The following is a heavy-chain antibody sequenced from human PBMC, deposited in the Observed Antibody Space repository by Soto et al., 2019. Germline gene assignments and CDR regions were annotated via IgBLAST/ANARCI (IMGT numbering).Heavy chain of an antibody. CDR3: ATLLASSSGRYPDPY. J-gene: IGHJ4*02. V-gene: IGHV5-51*01. CDR1: GYSFNNYW. D-gene: IGHD1-26*01. Sequence: GESLKISCKGSGYSFNNYWIAWVRQMPGKDLEWMGIIYPGDSDTRYSPSFQGQVTISADKSISTAYLQWGSLKASDTAMYYCATLLASSSGRYPDPYWGQGTMVTVS. CDR2: IYPGDSDT.